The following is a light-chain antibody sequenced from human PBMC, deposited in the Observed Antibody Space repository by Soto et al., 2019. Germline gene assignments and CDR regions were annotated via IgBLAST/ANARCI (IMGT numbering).Light chain of an antibody. CDR2: AAS. J-gene: IGKJ1*01. CDR1: QGISTY. V-gene: IGKV1-9*01. Sequence: DIQLTQSPSFLSASVGDSVTITCRASQGISTYLAWYQQKPGRTPKLLIYAASSLQGGVPSRFSGSGSGTEFTLTSSSLQPEDFATYYGQEVNSELPWTCGQGTKVEIK. CDR3: QEVNSELPWT.